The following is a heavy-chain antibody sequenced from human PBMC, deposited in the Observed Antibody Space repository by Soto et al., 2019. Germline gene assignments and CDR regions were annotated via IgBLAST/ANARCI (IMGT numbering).Heavy chain of an antibody. CDR2: ISYDGSNK. CDR3: AKDYYYGSGSYYKRRSDAFDI. J-gene: IGHJ3*02. V-gene: IGHV3-30*18. Sequence: GGSLRLSCAASGFTFSSYGMHWVRQAPSKGLEWVAVISYDGSNKYYADSVKGRFTISRDNSKNTLYLQMNSLRAEDTAVYYCAKDYYYGSGSYYKRRSDAFDIWGQGTMVTVSS. D-gene: IGHD3-10*01. CDR1: GFTFSSYG.